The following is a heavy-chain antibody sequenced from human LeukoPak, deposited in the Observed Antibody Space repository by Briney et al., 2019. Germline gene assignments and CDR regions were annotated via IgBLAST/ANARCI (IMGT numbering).Heavy chain of an antibody. CDR3: AKDDYSGYDQTFDY. CDR1: GFTFSSYA. Sequence: GGSLRLSCAASGFTFSSYAMSWVRQAPGKGLEWVSAISGSGGSTYYADSVKGRFAISRDNSKNTLYLQMNSLRAEDTAVYYCAKDDYSGYDQTFDYWGQGTLVTVSS. V-gene: IGHV3-23*01. J-gene: IGHJ4*02. CDR2: ISGSGGST. D-gene: IGHD5-12*01.